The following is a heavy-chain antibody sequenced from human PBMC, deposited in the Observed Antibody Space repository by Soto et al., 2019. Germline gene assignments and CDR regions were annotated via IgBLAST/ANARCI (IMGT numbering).Heavy chain of an antibody. V-gene: IGHV3-30*18. D-gene: IGHD1-26*01. CDR3: AKDHAGATSNDY. CDR2: ISYDGSNK. Sequence: GESLKISCAASGFTFSSYGMHWVRQAPGKGLEWVAVISYDGSNKYYADSVKGRFTISRDNSKNTLYLQMNSLRAEDTAVYYCAKDHAGATSNDYWGQGTLVTVSS. CDR1: GFTFSSYG. J-gene: IGHJ4*02.